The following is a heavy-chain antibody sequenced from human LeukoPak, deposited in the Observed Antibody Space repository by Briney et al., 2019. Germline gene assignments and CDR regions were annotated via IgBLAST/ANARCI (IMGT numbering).Heavy chain of an antibody. D-gene: IGHD5/OR15-5a*01. V-gene: IGHV4-31*03. J-gene: IGHJ4*02. CDR2: FYYGGST. CDR3: ARVSVYGDHFDY. CDR1: AGSISSGGYY. Sequence: PSETLSLTCTVSAGSISSGGYYWSWIRQHPGKGLEWIGYFYYGGSTYYNPSLKSRVSISVDTSKNQFSLKLSSVTAADTAVYYCARVSVYGDHFDYWGQGTLVTVSS.